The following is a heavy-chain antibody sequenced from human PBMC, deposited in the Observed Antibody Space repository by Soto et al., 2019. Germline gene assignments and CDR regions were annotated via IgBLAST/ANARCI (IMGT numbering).Heavy chain of an antibody. J-gene: IGHJ6*03. V-gene: IGHV3-30*18. D-gene: IGHD1-7*01. CDR3: AKDWQDWNYSTRYYYYYMDV. CDR1: GFTFSSYG. Sequence: TVGSLRLSCAASGFTFSSYGMHWVRQAPGKGLEWVAVIPYDGSNKYYADSVKGRFTISRDNSKNTLYLQMNSLRAEDTAVYYCAKDWQDWNYSTRYYYYYMDVWGKGTTVTVSS. CDR2: IPYDGSNK.